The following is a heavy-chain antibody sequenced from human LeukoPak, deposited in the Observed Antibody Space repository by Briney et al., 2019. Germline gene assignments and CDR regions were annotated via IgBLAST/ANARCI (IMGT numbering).Heavy chain of an antibody. J-gene: IGHJ3*01. CDR1: GCSIRSYY. V-gene: IGHV4-59*08. CDR3: ARHVWLGPFDV. D-gene: IGHD3-16*01. CDR2: IYSSGTT. Sequence: PSENLSLTCTVSGCSIRSYYWSWIRQPPGKGLEWIGYIYSSGTTYYNPSLKSRVTISLDTSKTQFSLKLSSVTAADTAIYYCARHVWLGPFDVWGQGTMVTVSS.